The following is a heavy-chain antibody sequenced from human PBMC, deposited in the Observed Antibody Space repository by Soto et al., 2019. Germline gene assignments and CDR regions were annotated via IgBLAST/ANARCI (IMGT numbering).Heavy chain of an antibody. CDR1: GFTFSSYG. D-gene: IGHD3-10*01. Sequence: QVQLVESGGGVVQPGRSLRLSCAASGFTFSSYGMHWVRQAPGKGLEWVAVISYDGSNKYYADSVKGRFTISRDNSKNTLYLQMNSLRAEDTAVYYCAKDHRYYGSGSYPLLAYWGQGTLVTVSS. CDR2: ISYDGSNK. J-gene: IGHJ4*02. V-gene: IGHV3-30*18. CDR3: AKDHRYYGSGSYPLLAY.